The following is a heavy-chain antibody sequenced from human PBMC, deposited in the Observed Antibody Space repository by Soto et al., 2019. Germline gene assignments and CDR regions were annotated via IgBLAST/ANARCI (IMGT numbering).Heavy chain of an antibody. Sequence: SETLCLTCTVSGGSISSYYWSWIRQPPGKGLEWIGYIYYSGSTNYNPSLKSRVTISVDTSKNQFSLKLSSVTAADTAVYYCARGPGPIAAAGSPYTPPDYWGQGTLVTVSS. D-gene: IGHD6-13*01. CDR2: IYYSGST. J-gene: IGHJ4*02. V-gene: IGHV4-59*01. CDR1: GGSISSYY. CDR3: ARGPGPIAAAGSPYTPPDY.